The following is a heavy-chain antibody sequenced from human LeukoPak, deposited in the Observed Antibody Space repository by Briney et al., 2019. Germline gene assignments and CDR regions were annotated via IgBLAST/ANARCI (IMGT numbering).Heavy chain of an antibody. CDR2: IYYTGST. Sequence: PSETLSLTCSVSGASISGGTYYWGWIRPPPGKGLEWIGSIYYTGSTYDNPSLQIRVTISVDTSKNQFSLKLSSVTAADTAVYYCARRGGSGRAFDYWGQGTLVTVSS. D-gene: IGHD1-26*01. J-gene: IGHJ4*02. CDR3: ARRGGSGRAFDY. V-gene: IGHV4-39*01. CDR1: GASISGGTYY.